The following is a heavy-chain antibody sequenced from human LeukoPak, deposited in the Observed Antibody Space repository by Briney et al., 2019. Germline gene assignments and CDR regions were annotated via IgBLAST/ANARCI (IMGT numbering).Heavy chain of an antibody. J-gene: IGHJ6*02. CDR2: ISPDGSDT. CDR1: GFSLSGYW. CDR3: TRVQAGRSGHMDV. Sequence: GGSLRLSCAASGFSLSGYWMHRVRQAPGKGLVWVSRISPDGSDTTYADSVKGRFTISRDNSKNTLYLQMNSLRDEDAAVYQCTRVQAGRSGHMDVWGRGTTVTVSS. D-gene: IGHD2-8*02. V-gene: IGHV3-74*01.